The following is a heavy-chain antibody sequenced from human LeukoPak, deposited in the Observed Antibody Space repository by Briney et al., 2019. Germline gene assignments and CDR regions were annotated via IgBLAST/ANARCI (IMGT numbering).Heavy chain of an antibody. J-gene: IGHJ6*02. CDR2: IYYSGST. V-gene: IGHV4-59*01. D-gene: IGHD3-10*01. CDR3: AKNHTPLGRYNYGMDV. Sequence: SETLSLTCTVSGGSISSYYWSWIRQPPGKGLEWIGYIYYSGSTNYNPSLKSRVTISVDTSKNQFSLKLSSVTAADTAVYYCAKNHTPLGRYNYGMDVWGQGTTVTVSS. CDR1: GGSISSYY.